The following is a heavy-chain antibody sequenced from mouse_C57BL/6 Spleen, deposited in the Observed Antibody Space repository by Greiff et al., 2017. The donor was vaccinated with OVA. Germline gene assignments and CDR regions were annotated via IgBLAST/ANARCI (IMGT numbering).Heavy chain of an antibody. CDR2: IDPSDSET. J-gene: IGHJ3*01. CDR1: GYTFTSYW. CDR3: ARSDGYFSWFAY. V-gene: IGHV1-52*01. D-gene: IGHD2-3*01. Sequence: VQLQQPGAELVRPGSSVKLSCKASGYTFTSYWMYWVKQRPIQGLEWIGNIDPSDSETHYNQKFKDKATLTVDKSSSTAYMQLSSLTSEDSAVYYCARSDGYFSWFAYWGQGTLVTVSA.